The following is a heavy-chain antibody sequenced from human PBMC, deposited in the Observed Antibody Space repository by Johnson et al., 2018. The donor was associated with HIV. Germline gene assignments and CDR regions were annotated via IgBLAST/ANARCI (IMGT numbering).Heavy chain of an antibody. CDR2: IWYDGSNK. J-gene: IGHJ3*02. D-gene: IGHD3-3*01. CDR1: GFTFSSYG. CDR3: ARALRFLEWYDI. Sequence: QVQLVESGGGVVQPGRSLRLSCAASGFTFSSYGMHWVRQAPGKGLEWVAVIWYDGSNKYYPGSVKGRFTISRENAKNSLYLQMNSLRAGDTAVYYCARALRFLEWYDIWGQGTMVTVSS. V-gene: IGHV3-33*01.